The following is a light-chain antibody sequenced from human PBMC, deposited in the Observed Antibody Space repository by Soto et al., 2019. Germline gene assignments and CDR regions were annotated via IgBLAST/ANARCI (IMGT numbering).Light chain of an antibody. J-gene: IGKJ2*01. Sequence: DVVLTQSPLSLPVTLGQPASISCRSCQSLVYSDGNTSWNCFHQRPGQSPRRLIYKVSNRDSGVPDRFSGSGSGTDFTLNISRVEAEDVGVYYCMQGTHWLGTFGLGTKLEIK. V-gene: IGKV2-30*01. CDR2: KVS. CDR3: MQGTHWLGT. CDR1: QSLVYSDGNTS.